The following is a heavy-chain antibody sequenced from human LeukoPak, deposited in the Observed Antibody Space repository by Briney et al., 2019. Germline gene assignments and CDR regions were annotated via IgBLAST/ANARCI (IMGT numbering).Heavy chain of an antibody. Sequence: GESLKISCRGSGYSFTSYWIGWVRQMPGKGLEWMGIIYPGDSDTRYSPSFQGQVTISADKSISTAYLQWSSLKASDTAMYYCARRRSAAGTQGGFDPWGQGTLVTVSS. J-gene: IGHJ5*02. CDR3: ARRRSAAGTQGGFDP. CDR2: IYPGDSDT. V-gene: IGHV5-51*01. D-gene: IGHD6-13*01. CDR1: GYSFTSYW.